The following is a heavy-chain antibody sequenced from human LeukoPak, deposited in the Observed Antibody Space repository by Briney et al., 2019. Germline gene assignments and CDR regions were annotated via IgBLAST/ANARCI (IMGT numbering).Heavy chain of an antibody. CDR1: GGTFSSYA. J-gene: IGHJ4*02. CDR3: ARDSSRTPTVTTDFDY. CDR2: IIPILGIA. V-gene: IGHV1-69*04. Sequence: GASVKVSCKASGGTFSSYAISWVRQAPGQGLEWMGRIIPILGIANYAQKFQGRVTITADKSTSTAYMELSSLRSEDTAVYYCARDSSRTPTVTTDFDYWGQGTLVTVSS. D-gene: IGHD4-11*01.